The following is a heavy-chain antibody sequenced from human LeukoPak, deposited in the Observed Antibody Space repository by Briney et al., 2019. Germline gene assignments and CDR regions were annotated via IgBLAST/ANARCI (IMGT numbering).Heavy chain of an antibody. CDR2: IYSGGST. J-gene: IGHJ4*02. D-gene: IGHD3-16*02. Sequence: GGSLRLSCAASGFTVSSNYMRWVRQAPGKGLEWVSVIYSGGSTYYADSVQGRFTISRDNSKNTLYLQMNSLRAEDTAAYYCARDHYVWGSYRPDYYFDYWGQGTLVTVSS. CDR3: ARDHYVWGSYRPDYYFDY. V-gene: IGHV3-66*01. CDR1: GFTVSSNY.